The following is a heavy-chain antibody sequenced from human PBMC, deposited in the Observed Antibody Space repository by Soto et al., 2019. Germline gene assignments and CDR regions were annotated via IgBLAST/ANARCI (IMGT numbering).Heavy chain of an antibody. V-gene: IGHV3-23*04. CDR2: ISGGGGST. J-gene: IGHJ3*02. CDR1: GFTFSTYA. Sequence: EVQLVESGGGLVQPGGSLRLSCGASGFTFSTYAMNWVRQAPGKGLEWVSTISGGGGSTYYADSVKGRFTISRDTSKNTLYLQMNNLRAEDTAVYYCAKDLRQQLEFDAFDIWGQGTMVTVSS. D-gene: IGHD1-1*01. CDR3: AKDLRQQLEFDAFDI.